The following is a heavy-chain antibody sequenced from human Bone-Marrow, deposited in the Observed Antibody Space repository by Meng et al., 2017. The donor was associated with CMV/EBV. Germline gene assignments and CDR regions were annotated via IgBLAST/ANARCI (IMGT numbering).Heavy chain of an antibody. Sequence: SLKISCAASGFTFDDYAMHWVRQAPGKGLEWVSGISWNSGSIGYADSVKGRFTISRDNAKNSLYLKMNSLRAEDMALYYCAKGYSSSLDWYFDLWGRGTLVTVSS. CDR1: GFTFDDYA. J-gene: IGHJ2*01. D-gene: IGHD6-6*01. CDR2: ISWNSGSI. V-gene: IGHV3-9*03. CDR3: AKGYSSSLDWYFDL.